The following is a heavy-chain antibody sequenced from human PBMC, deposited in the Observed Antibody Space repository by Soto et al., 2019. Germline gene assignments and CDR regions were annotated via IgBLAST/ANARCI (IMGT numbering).Heavy chain of an antibody. CDR1: GFTFDGYA. CDR2: ISRNSGSI. CDR3: AKDKSSWSPTFFDY. J-gene: IGHJ4*02. D-gene: IGHD6-13*01. V-gene: IGHV3-9*01. Sequence: LRLSCAASGFTFDGYAMHWVRQGPGKGLEWVSGISRNSGSIGYADSVKGRFTISRDNAKNSLYLQMDSLRAEDTALYYCAKDKSSWSPTFFDYWGQGTLVTVSS.